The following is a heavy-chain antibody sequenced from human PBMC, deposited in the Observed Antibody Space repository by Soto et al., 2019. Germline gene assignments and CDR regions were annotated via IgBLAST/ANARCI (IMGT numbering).Heavy chain of an antibody. CDR3: AKWWSDYDFWSGYYHYYYMDV. V-gene: IGHV3-23*01. CDR2: ISGSGGST. J-gene: IGHJ6*03. CDR1: GFTFSSYA. Sequence: PGGSLRLSCAASGFTFSSYAMSWVRQAPGKGLEWVSAISGSGGSTYYADSVKGRFTISRDNSKNTLYLQMNSLRAEDTAVYYCAKWWSDYDFWSGYYHYYYMDVWGKGTTVTVSS. D-gene: IGHD3-3*01.